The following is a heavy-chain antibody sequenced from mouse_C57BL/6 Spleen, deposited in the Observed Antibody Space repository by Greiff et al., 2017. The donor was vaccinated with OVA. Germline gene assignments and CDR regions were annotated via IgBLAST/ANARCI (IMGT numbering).Heavy chain of an antibody. V-gene: IGHV5-9-1*02. CDR1: GFTFSSYA. Sequence: EVKLVESGEGLVKPGGSLKLSCAASGFTFSSYAMSWVRQTPEKRLEWVAYISSGGDYIYYADTVKGRFTISRDNARNTLYLQMSSLKSEDTAMYYCTRDQDGSSSSTFDVWGTGTTVTVSS. D-gene: IGHD1-1*01. CDR2: ISSGGDYI. J-gene: IGHJ1*03. CDR3: TRDQDGSSSSTFDV.